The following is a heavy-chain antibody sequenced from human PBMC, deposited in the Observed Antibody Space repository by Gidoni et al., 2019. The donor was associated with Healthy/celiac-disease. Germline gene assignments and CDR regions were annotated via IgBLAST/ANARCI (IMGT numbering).Heavy chain of an antibody. V-gene: IGHV3-43*02. Sequence: EVQLVESGGGVVQPGGSLRLSCAASGFTFDDYAMPWVRQAPGKGLEWVSLISWDCGSTYYADSVKGRFTSSRDNSKNSLYLQMNSLRTEDTALYYCAKDSDCSSTSCYVYYYYYGMDVWGQGTTVTVSS. CDR3: AKDSDCSSTSCYVYYYYYGMDV. CDR1: GFTFDDYA. CDR2: ISWDCGST. J-gene: IGHJ6*02. D-gene: IGHD2-2*01.